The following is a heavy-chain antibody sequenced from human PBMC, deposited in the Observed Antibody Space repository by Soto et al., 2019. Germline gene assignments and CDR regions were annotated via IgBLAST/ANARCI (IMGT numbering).Heavy chain of an antibody. CDR1: GYTFTSYG. V-gene: IGHV1-18*04. Sequence: GASVKVSCKASGYTFTSYGISWVRQAPGQGLEWMGWISAYNGNTNYAQKLQGRATMTTDTSTSTAYMELRSLRSDDTAVYYCARKRSTSHRNAFDIWGQGTMVTVSS. D-gene: IGHD2-2*01. J-gene: IGHJ3*02. CDR3: ARKRSTSHRNAFDI. CDR2: ISAYNGNT.